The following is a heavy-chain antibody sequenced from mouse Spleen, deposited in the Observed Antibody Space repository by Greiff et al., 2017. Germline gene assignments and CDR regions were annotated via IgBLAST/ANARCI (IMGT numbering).Heavy chain of an antibody. CDR1: GYTFTDYY. CDR2: INPYNGGT. CDR3: ARRKYGNPYYFDY. Sequence: EVQLQQSGPVLVKPGASVKMSCKASGYTFTDYYMNWVKQSHGKSLEWIGVINPYNGGTSYNQKFKGKATLTVDKSSSTAYMELNSLTSEDSAVYYCARRKYGNPYYFDYWGQGTTLTVSS. J-gene: IGHJ2*01. V-gene: IGHV1-19*01. D-gene: IGHD2-10*02.